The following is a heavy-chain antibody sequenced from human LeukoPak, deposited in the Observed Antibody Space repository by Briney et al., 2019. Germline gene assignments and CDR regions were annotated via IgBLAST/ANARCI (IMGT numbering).Heavy chain of an antibody. D-gene: IGHD3-22*01. J-gene: IGHJ5*02. CDR1: GYTCTGYY. CDR3: ARVRGYDSSGYYGYP. Sequence: ASVKVSCKASGYTCTGYYMHWVRQAPGQGLEWMGWINPNSGGTNYAQKFQGRVTMTRDTSISTAYMELSRLRSDDTAGYYCARVRGYDSSGYYGYPWGQGTLVTVSS. CDR2: INPNSGGT. V-gene: IGHV1-2*02.